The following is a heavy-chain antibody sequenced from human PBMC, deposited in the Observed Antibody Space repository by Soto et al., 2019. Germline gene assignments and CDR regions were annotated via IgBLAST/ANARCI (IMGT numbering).Heavy chain of an antibody. D-gene: IGHD1-1*01. Sequence: ENLSCRCTVSGEAVTSGNYHWSWSRQPPGKGLECTGTMFYGGSTNFRPSLNSQATISLDTSNNPLSLKLTSVTAADTPVYYCARHSNWRGFDNWCQGTLFTVSS. CDR2: MFYGGST. J-gene: IGHJ4*02. V-gene: IGHV4-61*03. CDR1: GEAVTSGNYH. CDR3: ARHSNWRGFDN.